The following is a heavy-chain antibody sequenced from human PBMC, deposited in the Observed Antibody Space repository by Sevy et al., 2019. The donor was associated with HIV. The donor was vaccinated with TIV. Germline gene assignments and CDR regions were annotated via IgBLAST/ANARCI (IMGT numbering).Heavy chain of an antibody. CDR2: ISYDGSNK. V-gene: IGHV3-30-3*01. CDR3: ARDQSLLRYCSGGSCLDAFDI. CDR1: GFTFSSYA. Sequence: GGSLRLSCAASGFTFSSYAMHWVRQAPGKGLEWVAVISYDGSNKYYADSVKGRFTMSRDNSKNTLYLQMNSLRAEDTAVYYCARDQSLLRYCSGGSCLDAFDIWGQGTMVTVSS. J-gene: IGHJ3*02. D-gene: IGHD2-15*01.